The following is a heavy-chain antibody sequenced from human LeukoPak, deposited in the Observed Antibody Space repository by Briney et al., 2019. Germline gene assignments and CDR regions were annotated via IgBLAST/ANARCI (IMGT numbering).Heavy chain of an antibody. CDR1: GFTFSNYA. Sequence: GGSLRLSCAASGFTFSNYAMSWVRRAPGKGLEWVSAISGSGGSTHYADSVKGRFTISRDNSKNTLYLQMNSLRAEDTALYYCAKDKVGAGGVDYWGQGTLVTVSS. V-gene: IGHV3-23*01. D-gene: IGHD1-26*01. CDR2: ISGSGGST. J-gene: IGHJ4*02. CDR3: AKDKVGAGGVDY.